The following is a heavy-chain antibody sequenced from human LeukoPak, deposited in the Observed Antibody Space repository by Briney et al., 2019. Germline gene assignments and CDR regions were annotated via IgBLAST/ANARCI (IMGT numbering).Heavy chain of an antibody. CDR1: GFTVSSNY. Sequence: GGSLRLSCAASGFTVSSNYMSWVRQAPGKGLEWVSVIYSGGSTYYADSVKSRFTVSRHNSKNTLYLQMNSLRAEDTAVYYCAKQYSSGWYGDYYFDYWGQGTLVTVTS. CDR3: AKQYSSGWYGDYYFDY. D-gene: IGHD6-19*01. J-gene: IGHJ4*02. CDR2: IYSGGST. V-gene: IGHV3-53*04.